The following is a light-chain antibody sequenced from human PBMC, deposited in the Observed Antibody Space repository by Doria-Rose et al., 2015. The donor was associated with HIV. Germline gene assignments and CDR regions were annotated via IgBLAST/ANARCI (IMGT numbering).Light chain of an antibody. CDR3: HQYGTSWT. CDR1: QSFSSTY. Sequence: TQSPGTLSLSPGERATLSCRASQSFSSTYLAWYQQKPGQAPSLLIYDGSTRATGIPDRFSASGSGTDFAPTINRPEPEDFALYYCHQYGTSWTFGQGTKVEI. CDR2: DGS. J-gene: IGKJ1*01. V-gene: IGKV3-20*01.